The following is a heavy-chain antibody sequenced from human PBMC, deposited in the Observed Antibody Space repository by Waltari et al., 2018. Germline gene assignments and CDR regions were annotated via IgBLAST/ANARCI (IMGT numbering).Heavy chain of an antibody. V-gene: IGHV3-74*01. CDR2: ITGDGRST. CDR1: GLTFSSHW. D-gene: IGHD3-3*01. CDR3: VSGESGFAI. J-gene: IGHJ4*02. Sequence: EVQVVESGGGLVQPGGSLRLSCAASGLTFSSHWMHWVRQAPGKGLVWVSRITGDGRSTSYADSVKGRFTISRDNAKNTVYLQMDSLRAEDTAVYYCVSGESGFAIRGQGSLVTVSS.